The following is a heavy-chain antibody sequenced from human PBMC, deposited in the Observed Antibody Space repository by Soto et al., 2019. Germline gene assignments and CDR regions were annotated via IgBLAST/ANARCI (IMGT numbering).Heavy chain of an antibody. CDR2: ISGSGGIT. J-gene: IGHJ6*02. CDR1: GFTFISYA. CDR3: AKGIPDTGGYYYYSMDV. D-gene: IGHD5-18*01. Sequence: WGSLRLSCAASGFTFISYAIGFCRQSPFKWLDWVSVISGSGGITYSADSVKGRFTISRDNSKNILYLQMNSLRAEDTAVYYCAKGIPDTGGYYYYSMDVWGQGTAVTVSS. V-gene: IGHV3-23*01.